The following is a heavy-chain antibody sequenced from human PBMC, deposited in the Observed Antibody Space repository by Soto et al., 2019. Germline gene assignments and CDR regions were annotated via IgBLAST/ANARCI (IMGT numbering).Heavy chain of an antibody. CDR1: GFTFSSYG. J-gene: IGHJ4*02. D-gene: IGHD3-3*01. Sequence: QVQLVESGGGVVQPGRSLRLSCAGSGFTFSSYGMHWVRQAPGKGLEWVAVISNDGINEYYADSVKGRFTISRDNSKNPLYLQMNSLRAEDTAVYYCAKDLGRFLEWSLSWAEDYWGQGTLVTVSS. CDR3: AKDLGRFLEWSLSWAEDY. CDR2: ISNDGINE. V-gene: IGHV3-30*18.